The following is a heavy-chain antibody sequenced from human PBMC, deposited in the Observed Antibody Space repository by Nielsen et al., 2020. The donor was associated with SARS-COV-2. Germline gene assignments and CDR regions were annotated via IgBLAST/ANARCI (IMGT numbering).Heavy chain of an antibody. J-gene: IGHJ6*02. CDR3: AKDRGSSSYNYYYYGMDV. D-gene: IGHD3-22*01. Sequence: WLPQPPGKGLEWVSSISSSSSYIYYADSVKGRFTISRDNSKNTLYLQMNSLRAEDTAVYYCAKDRGSSSYNYYYYGMDVWGQGTTVTVSS. V-gene: IGHV3-21*01. CDR2: ISSSSSYI.